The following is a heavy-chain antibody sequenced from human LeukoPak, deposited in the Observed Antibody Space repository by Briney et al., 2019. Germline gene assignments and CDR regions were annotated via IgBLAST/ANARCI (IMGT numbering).Heavy chain of an antibody. CDR1: RFTFSSYG. D-gene: IGHD6-19*01. CDR3: ARPRSPGIAVAGYYFDY. Sequence: PGRSLRLSCAASRFTFSSYGMHWVRQAPGNGLEWVAVIWYDGSNKYYADSLKGRFTISRDNSKNTLYLQMNSLRAEDTAVYYCARPRSPGIAVAGYYFDYWGQGPLVTVSS. J-gene: IGHJ4*02. V-gene: IGHV3-33*01. CDR2: IWYDGSNK.